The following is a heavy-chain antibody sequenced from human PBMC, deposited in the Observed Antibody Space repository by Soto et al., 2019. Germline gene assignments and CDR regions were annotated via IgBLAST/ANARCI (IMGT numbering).Heavy chain of an antibody. CDR2: ISAYNGNT. CDR3: AREERSAAVAGTYDY. CDR1: GYTFTSYG. D-gene: IGHD6-19*01. J-gene: IGHJ4*02. V-gene: IGHV1-18*01. Sequence: GASVKVSCKASGYTFTSYGISWVRQAPGQGLEWMGWISAYNGNTNYAQKLQGRVTMTTDTSTSTAYMELRSLRSDDTAVYYCAREERSAAVAGTYDYWGQGTLVTVSS.